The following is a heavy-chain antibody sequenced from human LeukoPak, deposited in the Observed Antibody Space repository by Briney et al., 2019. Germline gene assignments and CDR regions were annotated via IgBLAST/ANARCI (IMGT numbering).Heavy chain of an antibody. D-gene: IGHD6-13*01. Sequence: PGGSLRLSCAASGFTFSSYGMHWVRQAPGKGLEWVAFIRYDGSNKFYPDSVKGRFTISRDNSKNTLYLQMNSLRAEDTAVYYCARDGWGAAAGIGTYWGQGTLVTVSS. V-gene: IGHV3-30*02. CDR1: GFTFSSYG. CDR3: ARDGWGAAAGIGTY. J-gene: IGHJ4*02. CDR2: IRYDGSNK.